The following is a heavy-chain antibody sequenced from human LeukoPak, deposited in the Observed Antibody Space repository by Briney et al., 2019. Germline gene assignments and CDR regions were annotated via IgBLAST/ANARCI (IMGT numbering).Heavy chain of an antibody. CDR2: MNPNSGNT. CDR1: GYTFTSYD. J-gene: IGHJ4*02. CDR3: ARVRYDFWSGSSLFDY. D-gene: IGHD3-3*01. Sequence: ASVKVSCKASGYTFTSYDINWVRQATGQGLEWMGWMNPNSGNTGYAQKFQGRVTMTRNTSISTAYMELSSLRSEDTAVYYCARVRYDFWSGSSLFDYWGQRTLVTVSS. V-gene: IGHV1-8*01.